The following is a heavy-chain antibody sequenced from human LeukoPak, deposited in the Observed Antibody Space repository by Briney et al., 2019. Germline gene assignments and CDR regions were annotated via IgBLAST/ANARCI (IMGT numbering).Heavy chain of an antibody. D-gene: IGHD1-26*01. CDR2: ISWNGGNI. J-gene: IGHJ1*01. CDR1: RFTVSSNS. CDR3: AKDLTERGSELQH. V-gene: IGHV3-9*01. Sequence: GGSLRLSCTVSRFTVSSNSMSWVRQAPGKGLEWVSGISWNGGNIGYADSVKGRFTISRDNAKNSLYLQMNSLRAEDTALYYCAKDLTERGSELQHWGQGTLVTVSS.